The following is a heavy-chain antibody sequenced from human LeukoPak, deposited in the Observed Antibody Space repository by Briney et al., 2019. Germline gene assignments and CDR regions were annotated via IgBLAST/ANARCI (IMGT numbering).Heavy chain of an antibody. Sequence: PGGSLRLSCAASGFTFSSYAMHWVRQAPGKGLEWVAVISYDGSNKYYADSVKGRFTISRDNSKNTLYLHMNSLRGEDTAIYYCAKALVVAVDASRAFDNWGQGTRVTVSS. J-gene: IGHJ4*02. V-gene: IGHV3-30*04. CDR2: ISYDGSNK. D-gene: IGHD2-15*01. CDR3: AKALVVAVDASRAFDN. CDR1: GFTFSSYA.